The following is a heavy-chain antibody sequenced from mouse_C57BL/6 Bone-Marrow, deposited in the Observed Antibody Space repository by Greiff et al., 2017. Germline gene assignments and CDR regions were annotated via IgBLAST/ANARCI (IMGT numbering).Heavy chain of an antibody. J-gene: IGHJ1*03. CDR2: IYPRSGNT. D-gene: IGHD1-1*01. CDR3: ADGSSHRYFDV. V-gene: IGHV1-81*01. CDR1: GYTFTSYG. Sequence: VQLQQSGAELARPGASVKLSCKASGYTFTSYGISWVKQRPGQGLEWIGEIYPRSGNTYYNEKFKGKATLTADKSSSTAYMELRSLTSEDSAVYFCADGSSHRYFDVWGTGTTVTVSS.